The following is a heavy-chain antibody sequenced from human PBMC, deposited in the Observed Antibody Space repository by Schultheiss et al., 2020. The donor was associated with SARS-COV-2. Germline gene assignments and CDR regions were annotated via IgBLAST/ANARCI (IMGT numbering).Heavy chain of an antibody. CDR3: ARLAAAAGKYYYGMDV. CDR1: GGSISSYY. Sequence: SETLSLTCTVSGGSISSYYWSWIRQPPGKGLEWIGEINHSGSTNYNPSLKSRVTISVDTSKNQFSLKLSSVTAADTAVYYCARLAAAAGKYYYGMDVWGQGTTVTVSS. J-gene: IGHJ6*02. V-gene: IGHV4-34*01. CDR2: INHSGST. D-gene: IGHD6-13*01.